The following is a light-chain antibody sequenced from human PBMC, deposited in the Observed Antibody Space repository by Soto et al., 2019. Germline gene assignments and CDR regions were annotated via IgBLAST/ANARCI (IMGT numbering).Light chain of an antibody. J-gene: IGKJ1*01. Sequence: DIQMTQSPSSLSASVGDRVTITCRASQTISSYLNWYQQRPGKAPKLLIYAASSLQSGVPSRFSGSGSGTDFTLTISSLQPEDFASYYCQQSHSNPRTFGQGTKVEIK. CDR3: QQSHSNPRT. CDR2: AAS. V-gene: IGKV1-39*01. CDR1: QTISSY.